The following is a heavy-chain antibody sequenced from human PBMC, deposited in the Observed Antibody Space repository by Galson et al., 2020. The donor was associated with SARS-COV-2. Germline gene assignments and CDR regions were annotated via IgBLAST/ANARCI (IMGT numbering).Heavy chain of an antibody. CDR3: AREGSSGWTDAFDI. D-gene: IGHD6-19*01. CDR2: IIPIFGTA. V-gene: IGHV1-69*13. CDR1: GGTFSSYA. J-gene: IGHJ3*02. Sequence: GASVKVSCNASGGTFSSYAISWVRQAPGQGLEWMGGIIPIFGTANYAQKFQGRVTITADESTSTAYMELSSLRSEDTAVYYCAREGSSGWTDAFDIWGQGTMVTVSS.